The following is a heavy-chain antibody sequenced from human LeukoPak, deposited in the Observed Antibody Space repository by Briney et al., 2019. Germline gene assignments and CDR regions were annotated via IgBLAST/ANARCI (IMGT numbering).Heavy chain of an antibody. V-gene: IGHV1-46*03. D-gene: IGHD4-17*01. CDR2: INPSGGST. CDR3: AREIRYGVSTVDV. Sequence: ASVKVSCKASGYTFTSYNMYWVRQAPGQGLEWMGIINPSGGSTSYAQKFQGRVTMTRDTSTSTVYMELSSLRSEDTAVYYCAREIRYGVSTVDVWGQGTTVTVSS. J-gene: IGHJ6*02. CDR1: GYTFTSYN.